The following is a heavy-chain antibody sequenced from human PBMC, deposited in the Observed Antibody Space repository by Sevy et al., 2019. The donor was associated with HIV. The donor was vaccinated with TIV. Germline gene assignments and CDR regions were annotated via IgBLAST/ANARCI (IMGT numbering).Heavy chain of an antibody. CDR3: ARESGGHSGYDSGGYFGY. CDR1: GGSISSYY. Sequence: SETLSLTCTVSGGSISSYYWSWIWQPPGKGLEWIGYIYYSGSTNYNPSLKSRVTISVDTSKNQFSLKLSSVTAADTTVYYCARESGGHSGYDSGGYFGYWGQGTLVSVSS. V-gene: IGHV4-59*01. J-gene: IGHJ4*02. D-gene: IGHD5-12*01. CDR2: IYYSGST.